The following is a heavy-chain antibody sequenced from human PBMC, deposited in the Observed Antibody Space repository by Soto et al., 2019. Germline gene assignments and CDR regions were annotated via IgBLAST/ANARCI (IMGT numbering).Heavy chain of an antibody. D-gene: IGHD3-22*01. CDR3: VRDRDFYDGRGYASPGDAFDV. V-gene: IGHV3-74*01. CDR2: ISLDGSRT. CDR1: GFTFSTYC. Sequence: EVQLVESGGGLVQPGGSLRLSCAVSGFTFSTYCMHWVRQVPGKGLVWVSRISLDGSRTSYADSVKGRFTISRDNAKKTLYLQMRSLRAEDSAVYFCVRDRDFYDGRGYASPGDAFDVWGQGTVVSVSS. J-gene: IGHJ3*01.